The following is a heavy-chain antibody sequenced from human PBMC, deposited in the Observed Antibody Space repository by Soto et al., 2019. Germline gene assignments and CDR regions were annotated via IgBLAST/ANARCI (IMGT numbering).Heavy chain of an antibody. Sequence: QVQLVESGGGVVQHGRSLRLSCAASGFTFSSYGMHWVRQAPGKGLEWVAVLWYDGSNKYYADSVKGRFTISRDNSKNTLYLQMNSRRAEDTAVYYCARDCAGYSSGWYQRGGFDYWGQGTLVTVSS. J-gene: IGHJ4*02. CDR1: GFTFSSYG. V-gene: IGHV3-33*01. CDR2: LWYDGSNK. CDR3: ARDCAGYSSGWYQRGGFDY. D-gene: IGHD6-19*01.